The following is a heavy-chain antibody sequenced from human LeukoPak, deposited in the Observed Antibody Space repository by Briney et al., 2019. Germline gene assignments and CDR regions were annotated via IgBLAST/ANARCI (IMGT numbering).Heavy chain of an antibody. V-gene: IGHV3-33*01. D-gene: IGHD3-10*02. CDR1: GLMFSSHG. CDR3: ARDLHYYVAMDV. CDR2: IWYDGSNE. Sequence: GRSLRLSCAASSGLMFSSHGMHLVRQAPGKGLEWVAVIWYDGSNEYYADSVKGRFTISRDNSKNTLFLQLHNLRVEDTALYYCARDLHYYVAMDVWGQGTTVTVSS. J-gene: IGHJ6*02.